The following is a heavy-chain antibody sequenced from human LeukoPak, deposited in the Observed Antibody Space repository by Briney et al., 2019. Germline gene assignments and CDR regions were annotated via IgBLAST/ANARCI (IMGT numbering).Heavy chain of an antibody. V-gene: IGHV3-21*01. J-gene: IGHJ4*02. CDR1: GFTFSSYS. CDR3: ARGTDYDMTWEYDY. Sequence: GGSLRLSCAASGFTFSSYSMNWVRQAPRKGLEWVSSISSSSSYIYYADSVKGRFTISRDNAKNSLYLQMNSLRAEDTAVYYCARGTDYDMTWEYDYWGQGTLVTVSS. CDR2: ISSSSSYI. D-gene: IGHD3-9*01.